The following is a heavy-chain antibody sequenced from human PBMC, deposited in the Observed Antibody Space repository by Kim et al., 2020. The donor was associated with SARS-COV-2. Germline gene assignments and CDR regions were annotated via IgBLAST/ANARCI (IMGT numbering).Heavy chain of an antibody. CDR3: ARRYNKVLVARAFEV. J-gene: IGHJ3*01. CDR1: GFTFSSYE. D-gene: IGHD2-2*02. V-gene: IGHV3-48*03. Sequence: GGSLRLSCAASGFTFSSYEMNWVRQAPGKGLEWVAYISRSGSAKYYVDSVKGRFTISRDNAKNSLYLQMNSLRAEDTAVYYCARRYNKVLVARAFEVWG. CDR2: ISRSGSAK.